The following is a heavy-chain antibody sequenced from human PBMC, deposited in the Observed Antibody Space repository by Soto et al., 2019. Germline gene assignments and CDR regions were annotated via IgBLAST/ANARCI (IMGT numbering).Heavy chain of an antibody. V-gene: IGHV3-48*02. CDR3: ATEAGLTHYYYGMDV. J-gene: IGHJ6*02. D-gene: IGHD6-25*01. CDR1: GLTFSSYS. Sequence: PGGSLRLSCAASGLTFSSYSMNWVRQAPGKGLEWVSYISSSSSTIYYADSVKGRFTISRDNAKNSLYLQMNSLRDEDTAVYYCATEAGLTHYYYGMDVWGQGTTVTVSS. CDR2: ISSSSSTI.